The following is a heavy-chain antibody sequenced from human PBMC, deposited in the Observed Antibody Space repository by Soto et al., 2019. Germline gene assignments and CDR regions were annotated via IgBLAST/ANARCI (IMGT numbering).Heavy chain of an antibody. V-gene: IGHV5-51*01. J-gene: IGHJ5*02. CDR3: ARHSQQLVPNWFDP. Sequence: PGASLKISCYGSGYSFTSYWSCWVRQMPWKGLERMGIIYPGDSDTRYSPSFQGQVTISADKSISTAYLQWSSLKASDTAMYYCARHSQQLVPNWFDPWGQGTLVTVSS. CDR2: IYPGDSDT. CDR1: GYSFTSYW. D-gene: IGHD6-13*01.